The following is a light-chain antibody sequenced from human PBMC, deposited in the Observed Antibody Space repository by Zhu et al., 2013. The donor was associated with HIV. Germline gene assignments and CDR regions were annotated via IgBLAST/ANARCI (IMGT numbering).Light chain of an antibody. CDR1: RSNIGSND. CDR2: RNN. V-gene: IGLV1-44*01. Sequence: QSVLTQPPSASGTPGQRVTISCSGSRSNIGSNDVHWYQQISGTAPKLLIYRNNQRPSGVPDRFSGSKSGTSASLAISGLQSDDEADYYCAAWDDGLNGPVFGGGTKLAVL. CDR3: AAWDDGLNGPV. J-gene: IGLJ3*02.